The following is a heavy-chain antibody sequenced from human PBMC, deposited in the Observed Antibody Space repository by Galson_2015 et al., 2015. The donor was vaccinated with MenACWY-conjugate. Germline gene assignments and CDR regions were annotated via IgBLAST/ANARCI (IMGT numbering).Heavy chain of an antibody. CDR1: GYTFTSYY. Sequence: SVKVSCKASGYTFTSYYMHWVRQAPGQGLEWMGIINPSGGSTSYAQKFQGRVTMTRDTSTSTVYMELSSPRSEDTAVYYCARGRYYDSSGYLGRDYYMDVWGKGTTVTVSS. V-gene: IGHV1-46*03. J-gene: IGHJ6*03. CDR3: ARGRYYDSSGYLGRDYYMDV. CDR2: INPSGGST. D-gene: IGHD3-22*01.